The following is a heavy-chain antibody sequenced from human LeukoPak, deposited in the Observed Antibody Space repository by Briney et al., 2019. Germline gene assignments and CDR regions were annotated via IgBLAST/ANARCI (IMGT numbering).Heavy chain of an antibody. V-gene: IGHV3-7*01. J-gene: IGHJ3*02. CDR2: IKQDGSEK. CDR1: GFTFSSYW. Sequence: SGGSLRLSCAASGFTFSSYWMSWVRRAPGKGLEWVANIKQDGSEKYYVGSVKGRFTISRDNAKNSLYLQMNSLRAEDTAVYYCARSDYGDYPYAFDIWGQGTMVTVSS. D-gene: IGHD4-17*01. CDR3: ARSDYGDYPYAFDI.